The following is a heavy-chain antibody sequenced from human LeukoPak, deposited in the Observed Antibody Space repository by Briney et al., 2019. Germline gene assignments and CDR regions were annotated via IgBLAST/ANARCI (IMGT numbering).Heavy chain of an antibody. V-gene: IGHV3-23*01. D-gene: IGHD6-13*01. J-gene: IGHJ5*02. Sequence: GGSLRLSCAASGFTFSRCAMNWVRQAPGKGLEWVSGITGSGSSTYYADSVKGRFTVSRDNYKNTLYLQMNSLRAEDTAIYYCEKHSDATSSPAWGQGTLVTVSS. CDR3: EKHSDATSSPA. CDR2: ITGSGSST. CDR1: GFTFSRCA.